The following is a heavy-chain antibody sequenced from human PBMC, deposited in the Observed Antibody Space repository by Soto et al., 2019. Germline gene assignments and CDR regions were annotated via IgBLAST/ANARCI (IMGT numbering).Heavy chain of an antibody. J-gene: IGHJ2*01. CDR3: ARDYYDKSGSSASYFDL. D-gene: IGHD3-16*01. CDR2: SRDKDNGYTT. CDR1: GFFFSDHY. Sequence: EVELVESGGGLVQPGGSLRLSCTASGFFFSDHYMEWVRQAPGKGLEWVGGSRDKDNGYTTEYAASVRDRFTISRADSMHSLFLQLNCLRIEDTAVYYCARDYYDKSGSSASYFDLWGRGTLVTVSS. V-gene: IGHV3-72*01.